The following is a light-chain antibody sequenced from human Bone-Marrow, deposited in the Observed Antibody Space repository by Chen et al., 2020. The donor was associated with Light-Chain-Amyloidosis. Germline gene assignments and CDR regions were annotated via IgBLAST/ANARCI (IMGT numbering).Light chain of an antibody. CDR1: QTISSNY. V-gene: IGKV3-20*01. CDR2: GSS. CDR3: QQYGTSPLT. Sequence: ELVLTQSPGTLSLSPGEGANLSCRASQTISSNYLTWYQQKFGQAPRLLIYGSSSRATGIPDRVTGSGSGTDFTLTINRLEPEDFAMYYCQQYGTSPLTFGGGTKVEIQ. J-gene: IGKJ4*01.